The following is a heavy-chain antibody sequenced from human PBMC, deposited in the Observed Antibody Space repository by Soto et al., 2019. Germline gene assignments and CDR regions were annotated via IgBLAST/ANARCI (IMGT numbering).Heavy chain of an antibody. CDR2: INHSGST. D-gene: IGHD3-10*01. CDR1: GGSFSGYY. V-gene: IGHV4-34*01. CDR3: ARGLMVQGVIMAKYNWFDP. Sequence: SETLSLTCAVYGGSFSGYYWSWIRQPPGKGLEWIGEINHSGSTNYNPSLKSRVTISVDTSKNQFSLKLSSVTAADTAVYYCARGLMVQGVIMAKYNWFDPWGQGTLVTVSS. J-gene: IGHJ5*02.